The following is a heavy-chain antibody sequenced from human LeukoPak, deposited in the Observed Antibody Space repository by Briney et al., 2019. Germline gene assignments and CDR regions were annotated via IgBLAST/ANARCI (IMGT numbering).Heavy chain of an antibody. D-gene: IGHD5-18*01. CDR1: EFTFSSYG. V-gene: IGHV3-30*02. Sequence: GGSLRLSCEASEFTFSSYGMHWVRQAPGKGLDWVAFIRYDGSTQYYSDSVKGRFTISRDNSKNTLYLQMNSLRPEDTAVYYCAKDPRDHSYGWSWRYFDYWGQGTLVTVSS. CDR2: IRYDGSTQ. J-gene: IGHJ4*02. CDR3: AKDPRDHSYGWSWRYFDY.